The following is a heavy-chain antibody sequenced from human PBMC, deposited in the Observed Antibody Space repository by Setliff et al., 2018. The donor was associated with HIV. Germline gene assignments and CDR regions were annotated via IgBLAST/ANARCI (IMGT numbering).Heavy chain of an antibody. CDR1: GASVNSNNYY. Sequence: SETLSLTCTVSGASVNSNNYYWGWIRQPPGKGLEWIASIYTSGSTNYNPSLKSRVTISVDTSKNQFSLKLNSVTAADTAMYYCARIGFAGGGYNYWYFDLWGRGTLVTVSS. V-gene: IGHV4-39*07. J-gene: IGHJ2*01. D-gene: IGHD5-12*01. CDR2: IYTSGST. CDR3: ARIGFAGGGYNYWYFDL.